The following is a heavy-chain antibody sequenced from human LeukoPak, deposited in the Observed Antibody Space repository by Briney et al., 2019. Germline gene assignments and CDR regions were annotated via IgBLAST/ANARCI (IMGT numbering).Heavy chain of an antibody. Sequence: PGRSLRLSCAASGFTFSSYGIHWIRQPPGKGLEWIATVSYSGTTYYNPSLDSRVTISVDTSKSRFSLKLSSVTAADTAVYYCARQTSRLGWFDPWGQGTLVTVSS. J-gene: IGHJ5*02. CDR1: GFTFSSYG. D-gene: IGHD3-16*01. V-gene: IGHV4-39*01. CDR2: VSYSGTT. CDR3: ARQTSRLGWFDP.